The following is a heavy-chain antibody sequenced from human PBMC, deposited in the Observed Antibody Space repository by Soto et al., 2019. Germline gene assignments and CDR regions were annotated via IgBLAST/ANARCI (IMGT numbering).Heavy chain of an antibody. CDR1: GFLFSGYA. V-gene: IGHV3-30-3*01. CDR2: ISYDGSNK. Sequence: GGSLRLSCASSGFLFSGYAMHWFRQSPGKGLEWVAVISYDGSNKYYADSVKGRFTISRDNSKNTLYLQMNSLRAEDTAVYYCAGGKAPQQQLVFCRVFSLCLGKQFDYWGQGNLVNVSA. J-gene: IGHJ4*02. D-gene: IGHD6-13*01. CDR3: AGGKAPQQQLVFCRVFSLCLGKQFDY.